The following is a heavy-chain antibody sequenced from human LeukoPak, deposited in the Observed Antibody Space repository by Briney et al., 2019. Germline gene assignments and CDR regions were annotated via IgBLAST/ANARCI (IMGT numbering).Heavy chain of an antibody. Sequence: PGGSLRLSCAASGFTFSSYEMNWVRQAPGKELEWVSYISSSGSTIYYADSVKGRFTISRDNAKNSLYLQMNSLRAEDTAVYYCAKHLGDLFDIWGQGTMVTPFS. CDR2: ISSSGSTI. J-gene: IGHJ3*02. V-gene: IGHV3-48*03. CDR1: GFTFSSYE. CDR3: AKHLGDLFDI. D-gene: IGHD3-16*01.